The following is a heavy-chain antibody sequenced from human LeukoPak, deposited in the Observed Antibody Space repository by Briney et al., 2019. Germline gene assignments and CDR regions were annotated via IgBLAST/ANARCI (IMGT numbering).Heavy chain of an antibody. D-gene: IGHD3-10*01. CDR3: ARETYGSGSYEPYYYYYMDV. V-gene: IGHV4-61*02. J-gene: IGHJ6*03. CDR2: IYTSGST. Sequence: SETLSLTCTVSGGSISSGSYYWSWIRQPAGKGLEWIGRIYTSGSTNYNPSLKSRVTISVDTSKNQFSLKLSSVTAADTAVYYCARETYGSGSYEPYYYYYMDVWGKGTTVTISS. CDR1: GGSISSGSYY.